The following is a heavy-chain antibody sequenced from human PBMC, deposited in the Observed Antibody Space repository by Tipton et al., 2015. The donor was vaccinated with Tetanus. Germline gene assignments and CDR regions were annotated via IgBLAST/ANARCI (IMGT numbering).Heavy chain of an antibody. Sequence: TLSLTCTVSGDSMSSSDYYWSWIRQSPGKGLEWIGHIYYNGSTKYNPSLKSRVTVSLDTSKKHFSLRLSSVTAADTAVYYCARGGLCVGPACAGISPLLDVWGRGTLVTVSS. D-gene: IGHD2-15*01. CDR1: GDSMSSSDYY. CDR3: ARGGLCVGPACAGISPLLDV. J-gene: IGHJ2*01. V-gene: IGHV4-61*03. CDR2: IYYNGST.